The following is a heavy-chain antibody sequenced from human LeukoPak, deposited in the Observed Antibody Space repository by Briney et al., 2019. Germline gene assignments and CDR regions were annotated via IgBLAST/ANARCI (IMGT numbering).Heavy chain of an antibody. CDR3: ARAGFWSDVDAFDI. Sequence: GGSLRLSCAASGFTFSTYWMSWVRLAPGKGLEWVANIKQDGSEKYYVDSVKGRLTISRDNAKKSLYLQMNSLRAEDTAVYYCARAGFWSDVDAFDIWGQGTMVTVSS. CDR1: GFTFSTYW. CDR2: IKQDGSEK. D-gene: IGHD3-3*01. V-gene: IGHV3-7*01. J-gene: IGHJ3*02.